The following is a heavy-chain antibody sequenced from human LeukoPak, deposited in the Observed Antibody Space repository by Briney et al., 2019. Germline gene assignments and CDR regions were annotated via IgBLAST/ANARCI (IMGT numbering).Heavy chain of an antibody. V-gene: IGHV3-7*05. Sequence: GGSLRLSCAVSGFTFSTYWMSWVRQSPGKGLEWVANINLDGGEKHYVDSVKGRFTISRDNAKNSLYLQMSSLRAEDTAVYYCARDNGGTGWVHWGQGTLVTVSS. CDR1: GFTFSTYW. CDR3: ARDNGGTGWVH. CDR2: INLDGGEK. D-gene: IGHD6-19*01. J-gene: IGHJ4*02.